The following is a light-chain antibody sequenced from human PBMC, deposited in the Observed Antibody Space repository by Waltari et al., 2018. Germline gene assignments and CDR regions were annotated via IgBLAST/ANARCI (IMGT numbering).Light chain of an antibody. CDR2: VNSDGSH. CDR3: QAWGTGIGV. CDR1: SGHTRYA. J-gene: IGLJ3*02. V-gene: IGLV4-69*01. Sequence: QLVLTQSPSASASLGASVKLTCTVSSGHTRYAIAWNQQQPEKGPRYLMKVNSDGSHIKGDGIPDRFSGSSSGAERYLTISSLQSEDEADYYCQAWGTGIGVFGGGTKLSVL.